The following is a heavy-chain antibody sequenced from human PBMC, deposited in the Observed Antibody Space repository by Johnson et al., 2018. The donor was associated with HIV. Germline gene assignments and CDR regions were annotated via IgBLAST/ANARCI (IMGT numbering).Heavy chain of an antibody. CDR1: GFTFSDYY. CDR2: ISGSGYII. J-gene: IGHJ3*02. V-gene: IGHV3-11*04. D-gene: IGHD1-26*01. Sequence: QVQLVESGGGLVQPGGSLRLSCAASGFTFSDYYMSWIRQSPGKGLEWVSYISGSGYIIYSADSVKGRFTISRDKSKNTLYLQMNSLRAEDTAVYYCAREGSGSWLDAFDIWGQGTMVTVSS. CDR3: AREGSGSWLDAFDI.